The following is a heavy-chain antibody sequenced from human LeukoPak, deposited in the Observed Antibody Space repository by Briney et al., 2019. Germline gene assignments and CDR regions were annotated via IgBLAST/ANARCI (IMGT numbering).Heavy chain of an antibody. V-gene: IGHV1-69*13. Sequence: SVKVSCKASGGTFSSYAISWVRQAPGQGLEWMGGIIPIFGTASYAQKFQGRVTITADESTSTAYMELSSLRSEDTAVYYCARVLIRYCSSTSCFFDYWGQGTLVTVSS. CDR2: IIPIFGTA. J-gene: IGHJ4*02. D-gene: IGHD2-2*01. CDR3: ARVLIRYCSSTSCFFDY. CDR1: GGTFSSYA.